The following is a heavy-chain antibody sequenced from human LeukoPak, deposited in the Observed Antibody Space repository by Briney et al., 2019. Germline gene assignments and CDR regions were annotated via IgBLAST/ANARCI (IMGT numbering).Heavy chain of an antibody. Sequence: PGRSLRLSCAASGFTFSSYGMHWVRQAPGKGLEWVAVISYDGSNEYYADSVKGRFTISRDNSKNTLYLQMNSLRAEDTAVYYCARSPRRPAVTYFDYWGQGTLVTVSS. CDR1: GFTFSSYG. CDR3: ARSPRRPAVTYFDY. D-gene: IGHD6-6*01. CDR2: ISYDGSNE. V-gene: IGHV3-30*03. J-gene: IGHJ4*02.